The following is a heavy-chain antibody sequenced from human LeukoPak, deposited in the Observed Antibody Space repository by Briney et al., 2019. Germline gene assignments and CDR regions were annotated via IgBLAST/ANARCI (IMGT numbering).Heavy chain of an antibody. CDR3: AKEHCSGGSCYPDY. D-gene: IGHD2-15*01. V-gene: IGHV3-23*01. CDR1: GFTFTSYA. CDR2: ISSSGVNT. J-gene: IGHJ4*02. Sequence: GGSLRLSCAAPGFTFTSYAMGWVRQAPGKGLEWVSDISSSGVNTYYTDSVKGRFTISRDNFKSTLYLQMSSLRADDTAVYYCAKEHCSGGSCYPDYWGQGTLVTVSS.